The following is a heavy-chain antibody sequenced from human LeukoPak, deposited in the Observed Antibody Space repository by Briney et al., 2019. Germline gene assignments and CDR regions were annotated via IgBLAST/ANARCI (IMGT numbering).Heavy chain of an antibody. Sequence: PSETLSLTCTVSGVSISGYYWSWIRQPPGKGLELIGYIYCSGSTNYNPSLKSRVTISVDTSKNQFSLKLSSVTAADTAVYYCARAARVWELLGYYFDYWGQGTLVTVSS. D-gene: IGHD1-26*01. J-gene: IGHJ4*02. CDR3: ARAARVWELLGYYFDY. V-gene: IGHV4-59*01. CDR1: GVSISGYY. CDR2: IYCSGST.